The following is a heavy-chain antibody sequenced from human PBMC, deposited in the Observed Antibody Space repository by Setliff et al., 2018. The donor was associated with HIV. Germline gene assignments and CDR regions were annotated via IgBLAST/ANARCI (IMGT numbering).Heavy chain of an antibody. CDR1: GYSFTDYF. V-gene: IGHV1-2*02. Sequence: EASVKVSCKASGYSFTDYFIHWVRQAPGRGLEWMGWISPYDGARRATGRFRGRVTMATDTSINTAYMELSGVRSDDTAVYFCAKQLSNSLDYWGQGTLVTVSS. D-gene: IGHD1-1*01. J-gene: IGHJ4*02. CDR2: ISPYDGAR. CDR3: AKQLSNSLDY.